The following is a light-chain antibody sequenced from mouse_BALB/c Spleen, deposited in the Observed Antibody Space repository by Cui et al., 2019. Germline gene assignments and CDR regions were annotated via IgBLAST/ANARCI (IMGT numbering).Light chain of an antibody. J-gene: IGKJ2*01. CDR2: LAS. CDR1: ESIDSYVNSF. Sequence: NIVLTQSPASLAVSLGHTATISCRASESIDSYVNSFMHWYQQKPGQSPKLLIYLASNLESGVPARFSGSGSRTDFTLTIDPVEADDAATYYCQQNNEDPYTFGGGTKLEIK. CDR3: QQNNEDPYT. V-gene: IGKV3-10*01.